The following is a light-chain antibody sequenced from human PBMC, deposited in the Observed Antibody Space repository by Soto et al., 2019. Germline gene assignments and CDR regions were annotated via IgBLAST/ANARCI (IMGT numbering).Light chain of an antibody. CDR2: GVT. Sequence: QSALTQPASVSGSPGQSITISCTGTSSDVGGYNYVSWYQQHPGIAPKLLIYGVTNRPSGVSTRFSGSKSGNTASLTISGLQAEDEDDYHCSSYTSASTLIDLFGTGTKLTVL. V-gene: IGLV2-14*01. CDR1: SSDVGGYNY. CDR3: SSYTSASTLIDL. J-gene: IGLJ1*01.